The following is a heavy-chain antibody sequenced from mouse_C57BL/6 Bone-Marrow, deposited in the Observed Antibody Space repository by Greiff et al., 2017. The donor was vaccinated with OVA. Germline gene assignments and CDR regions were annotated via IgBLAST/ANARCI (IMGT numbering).Heavy chain of an antibody. V-gene: IGHV1-55*01. CDR1: GYTFTSYW. D-gene: IGHD2-2*01. CDR3: AIVWLRLDYYAMDY. CDR2: IYPGSGST. Sequence: VQLQQPGAELVKPGASVKMSCKASGYTFTSYWITWVKQRPGQGLEWIGDIYPGSGSTNYNEKFKSKATLTVDKSSSTAYMQLSSLTSEDSAVYYCAIVWLRLDYYAMDYWGQGTSVTVSS. J-gene: IGHJ4*01.